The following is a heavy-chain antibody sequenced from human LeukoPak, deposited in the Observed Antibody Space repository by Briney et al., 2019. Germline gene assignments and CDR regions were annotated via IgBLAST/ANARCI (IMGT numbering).Heavy chain of an antibody. Sequence: SVKVSCKASGGTFSSYAISWVRQAPGQGLKWLGGLIPIFGTANYAQKFQGRVTITADESTSTAYMELSSLRSEDTAVYYCASRDHYYGSGSYLGVDYWGQGTLVTVSS. CDR3: ASRDHYYGSGSYLGVDY. CDR1: GGTFSSYA. CDR2: LIPIFGTA. V-gene: IGHV1-69*01. J-gene: IGHJ4*02. D-gene: IGHD3-10*01.